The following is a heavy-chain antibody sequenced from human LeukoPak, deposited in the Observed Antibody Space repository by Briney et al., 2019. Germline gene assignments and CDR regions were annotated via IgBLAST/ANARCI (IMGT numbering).Heavy chain of an antibody. CDR1: GGSINSYY. CDR3: SIRRNWYFDL. D-gene: IGHD2-21*01. V-gene: IGHV4-59*01. CDR2: IYSSGST. Sequence: SETLSLTCTVSGGSINSYYWSWIRQSPGKGLEWIGCIYSSGSTNYNPSLMSRLTISVDTAKNQFSLKLSSVTAAEKAVYYCSIRRNWYFDLWGRGTLVTVSS. J-gene: IGHJ2*01.